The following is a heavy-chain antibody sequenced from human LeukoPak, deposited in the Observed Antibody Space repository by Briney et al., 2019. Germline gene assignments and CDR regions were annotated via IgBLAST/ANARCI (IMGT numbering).Heavy chain of an antibody. CDR3: AREGDSSGYYEDY. V-gene: IGHV1-69*04. Sequence: SVRVSCKASGGTFSSYAISWVRQAPGQGLEWMGRTIPILGIANYAQKFQGRVTITADKSTSTAYMELSSLRSEDTAVYYCAREGDSSGYYEDYWGQGTLVTVSS. CDR2: TIPILGIA. J-gene: IGHJ4*02. CDR1: GGTFSSYA. D-gene: IGHD3-22*01.